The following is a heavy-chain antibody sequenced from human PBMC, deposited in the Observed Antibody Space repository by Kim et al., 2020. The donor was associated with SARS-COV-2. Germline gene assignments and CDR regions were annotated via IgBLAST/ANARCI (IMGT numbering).Heavy chain of an antibody. J-gene: IGHJ4*02. CDR2: GGST. D-gene: IGHD4-17*01. CDR3: ARGLPSWY. Sequence: GGSTSYAKKFQGRVTTHRDTSTSTVYMELSSLRSEDTAVYYCARGLPSWYWGQGTLVTVSS. V-gene: IGHV1-46*01.